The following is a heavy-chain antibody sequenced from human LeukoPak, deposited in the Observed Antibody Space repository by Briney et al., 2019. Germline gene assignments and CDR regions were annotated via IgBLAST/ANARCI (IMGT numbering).Heavy chain of an antibody. Sequence: ASVKVSCKASGYTFTSHGITWVRQAPGQGLEWMGWISAYNGNTNYAQNFQGRVTMTTDTSTSTAYMELRSLRSDDTAVYYCARDHSGSPAAFDIWGQGTTVTVSS. V-gene: IGHV1-18*01. CDR2: ISAYNGNT. D-gene: IGHD6-13*01. J-gene: IGHJ3*02. CDR3: ARDHSGSPAAFDI. CDR1: GYTFTSHG.